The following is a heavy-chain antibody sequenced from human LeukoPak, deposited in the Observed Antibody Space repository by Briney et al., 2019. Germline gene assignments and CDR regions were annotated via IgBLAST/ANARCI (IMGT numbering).Heavy chain of an antibody. CDR3: ARERFGAAGTKWFDP. D-gene: IGHD6-13*01. CDR2: IRFDATNK. V-gene: IGHV3-30*02. J-gene: IGHJ5*02. CDR1: GFIFSGCS. Sequence: GGSLRLSCAASGFIFSGCSMHWVRRAPGKGLEWVSFIRFDATNKYYAASVKGRFTISRDNAKNSLYMQMSSLRAEDTAVYYCARERFGAAGTKWFDPWGQGTLVTVSS.